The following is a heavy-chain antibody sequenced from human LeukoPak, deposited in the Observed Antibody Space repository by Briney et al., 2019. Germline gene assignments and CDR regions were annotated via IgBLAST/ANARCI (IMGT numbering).Heavy chain of an antibody. J-gene: IGHJ4*02. CDR1: GFTFSSYA. CDR3: ASGRGYSSAAFDY. Sequence: GGSLRLSCAASGFTFSSYAMSWVRKTPGKGLEGVTVISGSSGSTYYADSVKGRFTIFRDNSKNTLYLQMNSLRVEDTAIYYCASGRGYSSAAFDYWGQGTLVTVSS. D-gene: IGHD6-19*01. CDR2: ISGSSGST. V-gene: IGHV3-23*01.